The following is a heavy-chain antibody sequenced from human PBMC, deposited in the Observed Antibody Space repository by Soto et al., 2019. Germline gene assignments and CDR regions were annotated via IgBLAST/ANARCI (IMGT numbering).Heavy chain of an antibody. J-gene: IGHJ6*03. CDR1: GYTFTSYD. CDR2: MNPNSGNT. V-gene: IGHV1-8*01. CDR3: ARVVPAAMRLHYYYYYLDV. Sequence: ASVKVSCKASGYTFTSYDINWVRQATGQGLEWMGWMNPNSGNTGYAQKFQGRVTMTRNTSISTAYMELSSLRSEDTAVYYCARVVPAAMRLHYYYYYLDVWGKGTTVTVSS. D-gene: IGHD2-2*01.